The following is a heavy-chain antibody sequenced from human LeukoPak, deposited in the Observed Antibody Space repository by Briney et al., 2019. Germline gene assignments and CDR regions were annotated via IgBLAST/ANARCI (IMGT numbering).Heavy chain of an antibody. J-gene: IGHJ4*02. CDR3: ARDGSSSWYYFDY. D-gene: IGHD6-13*01. CDR2: IYYSGST. V-gene: IGHV4-59*01. CDR1: GGSINNYY. Sequence: SETLSLTCTVSGGSINNYYWSWTRQPPGTGLEWIGYIYYSGSTNYNPSLKSRVTISVDTSKNQFSLKLSSVTAADTAVYYCARDGSSSWYYFDYWGQGTLVTVSS.